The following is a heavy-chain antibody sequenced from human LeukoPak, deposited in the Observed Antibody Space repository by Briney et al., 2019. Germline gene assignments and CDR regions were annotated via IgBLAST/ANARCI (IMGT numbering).Heavy chain of an antibody. J-gene: IGHJ1*01. Sequence: GASVKVSCKASGYTFTGYYIHWVRQAPGQGLEWMGWINPNSGGTNYAQTFQGRVTMTRDTSISAAYMELKSLTFDDTAMYYCAREKTSGFRWGQGTLVIVSS. V-gene: IGHV1-2*02. CDR2: INPNSGGT. CDR3: AREKTSGFR. D-gene: IGHD5-12*01. CDR1: GYTFTGYY.